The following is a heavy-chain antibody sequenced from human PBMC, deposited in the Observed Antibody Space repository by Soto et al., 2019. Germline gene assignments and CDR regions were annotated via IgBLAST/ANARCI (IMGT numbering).Heavy chain of an antibody. V-gene: IGHV3-21*01. CDR2: ISSSSSYI. CDR1: GFTFSSYS. Sequence: GALSFSCAASGFTFSSYSMNWVRQAPGKGLEWVSSISSSSSYIYYADSVKGRFTISRDNAKNSLYLQMNSLRAEDTAVYYCARDREYYDFWSGYYTYYYYYYGMDVWGQGTTVTVSS. J-gene: IGHJ6*02. D-gene: IGHD3-3*01. CDR3: ARDREYYDFWSGYYTYYYYYYGMDV.